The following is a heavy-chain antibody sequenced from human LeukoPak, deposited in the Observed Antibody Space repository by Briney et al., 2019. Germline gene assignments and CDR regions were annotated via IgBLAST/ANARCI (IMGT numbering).Heavy chain of an antibody. CDR1: GGSISSYY. Sequence: PSETLPLTCTVSGGSISSYYWSWIRQPPGKGLEWIGYIYYSGSTNYNPSLKSRVTISVDTSKNQFSLKLSSVTAADTAVYYCARVKVRPSSGWFDAFDIWGQGTMVTVSS. CDR3: ARVKVRPSSGWFDAFDI. V-gene: IGHV4-59*01. J-gene: IGHJ3*02. D-gene: IGHD6-19*01. CDR2: IYYSGST.